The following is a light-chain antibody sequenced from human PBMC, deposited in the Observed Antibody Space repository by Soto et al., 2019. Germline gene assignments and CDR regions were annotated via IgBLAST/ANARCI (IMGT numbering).Light chain of an antibody. CDR2: GVS. V-gene: IGKV1-17*01. Sequence: EIQITQSPSSLSASSGDSVTITCRASQGIREDLAWYQQKKGKAPTXLIYGVSSLQNGVPSRFSATGYGTEFNLTISSLQTEDFATYYCLQHQTYPLSFGGGTKVDIK. J-gene: IGKJ4*01. CDR3: LQHQTYPLS. CDR1: QGIRED.